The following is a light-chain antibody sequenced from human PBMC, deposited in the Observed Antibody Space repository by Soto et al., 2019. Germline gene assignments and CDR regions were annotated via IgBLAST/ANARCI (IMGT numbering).Light chain of an antibody. Sequence: ELLLTQSPATLSLSPGQRATLSCRASQSLGDYLAWYQQKPGQAPRLLIYDASNRATGIPARFSGGGSGTDFTLTISSLEPEDFAVYYCQQRGTFGQGTMMEIK. CDR3: QQRGT. V-gene: IGKV3-11*01. CDR2: DAS. J-gene: IGKJ2*01. CDR1: QSLGDY.